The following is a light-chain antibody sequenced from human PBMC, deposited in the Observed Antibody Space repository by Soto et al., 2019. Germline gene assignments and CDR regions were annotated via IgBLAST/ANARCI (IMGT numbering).Light chain of an antibody. CDR3: QQYNSYSGT. J-gene: IGKJ1*01. V-gene: IGKV1-5*01. Sequence: DIQMTQSPSTLSASVGDRVTITCRASQSISSWLAWYQQKPWKAPKLLIYDASSLESGVPSRFSGSGSGTEFTRTISSLQPDDFATYYCQQYNSYSGTFGQGTKVEIK. CDR1: QSISSW. CDR2: DAS.